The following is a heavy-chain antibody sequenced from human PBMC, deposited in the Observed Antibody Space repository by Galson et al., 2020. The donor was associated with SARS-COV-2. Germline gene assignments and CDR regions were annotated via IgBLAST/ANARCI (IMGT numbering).Heavy chain of an antibody. J-gene: IGHJ3*01. D-gene: IGHD6-13*01. CDR3: ARALAAAPVFGAFDV. Sequence: SGPTLVKPTQTLTLTCTFSGFSLSTSGLCVTWIRQPPGKALEWLALNRWDDDKYYSTSLETRLTISKDTSKNQVVLTMTNMDPVDTATYYCARALAAAPVFGAFDVWGQGTMVTVSS. V-gene: IGHV2-70*01. CDR2: NRWDDDK. CDR1: GFSLSTSGLC.